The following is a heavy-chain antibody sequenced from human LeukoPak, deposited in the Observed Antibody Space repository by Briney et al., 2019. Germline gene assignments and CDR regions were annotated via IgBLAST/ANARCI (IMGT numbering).Heavy chain of an antibody. V-gene: IGHV3-43*02. CDR2: ISGDGGST. Sequence: GGSLILSCAASGFTFDDYAMHWVRQAPGKGLEWVSLISGDGGSTYYADSVKGRFTISRDNSKNSLCLQMNSLRTEDTALYYCAKDEYYYDSIIDYWGQGTLVTVSS. D-gene: IGHD3-22*01. CDR3: AKDEYYYDSIIDY. CDR1: GFTFDDYA. J-gene: IGHJ4*02.